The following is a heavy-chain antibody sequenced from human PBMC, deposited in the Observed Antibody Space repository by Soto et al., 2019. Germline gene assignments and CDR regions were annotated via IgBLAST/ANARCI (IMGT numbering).Heavy chain of an antibody. CDR1: GGSISSSSYY. D-gene: IGHD1-26*01. Sequence: SETLSLTCPVSGGSISSSSYYWGWIRQPPGKWLEWIGSIYYSGSTYYNPSLKSRVTISVDTSKNQFSLKLSSVTAADTAVYYCARLVGATSGVDYWGQGTLVTVSS. V-gene: IGHV4-39*01. CDR3: ARLVGATSGVDY. J-gene: IGHJ4*02. CDR2: IYYSGST.